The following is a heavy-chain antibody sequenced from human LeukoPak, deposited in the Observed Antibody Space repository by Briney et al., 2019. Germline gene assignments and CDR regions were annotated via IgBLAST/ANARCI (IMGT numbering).Heavy chain of an antibody. CDR1: GFTVSSNY. CDR3: ARARAPVTRISSFDI. J-gene: IGHJ3*02. D-gene: IGHD4-17*01. CDR2: IYTDGNT. Sequence: PGGSLRLSCAASGFTVSSNYMTWVRQAPGQGLEWVSVIYTDGNTYYADSVKGRFTISRDNSKNTVYLQMNSLRAEDTAVYYCARARAPVTRISSFDIWGQGTMVTVSS. V-gene: IGHV3-66*01.